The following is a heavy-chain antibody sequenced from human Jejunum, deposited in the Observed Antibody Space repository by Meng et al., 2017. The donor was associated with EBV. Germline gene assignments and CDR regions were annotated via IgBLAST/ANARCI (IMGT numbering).Heavy chain of an antibody. CDR3: ARDYSDSSRQGY. D-gene: IGHD3-22*01. V-gene: IGHV1-2*06. CDR2: INPNSGGT. Sequence: QVQVVQSGAEVKQPGASVRVSYKASGYTFTGYFIHWVRQAPGQGLEWMGRINPNSGGTSYTQKFQGRVTMTRDTSITTAYMELSRLGSDDTAVYYCARDYSDSSRQGYWGQGTLVTVSS. J-gene: IGHJ4*02. CDR1: GYTFTGYF.